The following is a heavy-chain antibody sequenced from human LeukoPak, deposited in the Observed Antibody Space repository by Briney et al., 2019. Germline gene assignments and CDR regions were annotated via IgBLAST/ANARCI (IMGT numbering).Heavy chain of an antibody. V-gene: IGHV1-18*01. CDR3: ARPYYYDSSGPFDY. CDR2: ISAYNGNT. J-gene: IGHJ4*02. D-gene: IGHD3-22*01. Sequence: ASVKVSCKASGYTFTSYGISWVRQAPGQGREWMGWISAYNGNTNYAQKLQGRVTMTTDTSTSTAYMELRSLRSDDTAVYYCARPYYYDSSGPFDYWGQGTLVTVSS. CDR1: GYTFTSYG.